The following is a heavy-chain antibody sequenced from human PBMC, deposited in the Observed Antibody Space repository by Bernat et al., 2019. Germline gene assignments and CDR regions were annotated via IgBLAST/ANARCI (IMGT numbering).Heavy chain of an antibody. J-gene: IGHJ5*02. Sequence: QVQLVQSGAEVKKPGASVKVSCKASGYTFSGYYIHWVRQAPGQGLEWMGRINPNSAGTNYAQKFQGWVTMNRDTSSSTAYMELSRLTSDDTAVYYWARGYYGSGRTGFDPWGQGTLVTVSS. CDR2: INPNSAGT. CDR3: ARGYYGSGRTGFDP. CDR1: GYTFSGYY. V-gene: IGHV1-2*04. D-gene: IGHD3-10*01.